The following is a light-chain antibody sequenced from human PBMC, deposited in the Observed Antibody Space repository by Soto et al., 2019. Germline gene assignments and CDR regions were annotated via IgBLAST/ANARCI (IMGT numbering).Light chain of an antibody. CDR1: QSFRGL. V-gene: IGKV3-11*01. Sequence: EVVFTQSPVTLSLSPGERATLSCRARQSFRGLLAWYQQKPGQAPRLLIYDAYNRATGIPARFSGSGSGTAFTLTISSLEPEDFAVYYCQQRSNWPVTFGQGTQLEIK. CDR2: DAY. J-gene: IGKJ5*01. CDR3: QQRSNWPVT.